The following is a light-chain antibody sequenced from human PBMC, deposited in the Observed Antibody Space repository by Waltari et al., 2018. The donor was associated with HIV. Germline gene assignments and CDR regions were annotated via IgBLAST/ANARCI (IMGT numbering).Light chain of an antibody. CDR1: SSDVGGYNY. Sequence: QSALTQPASVSGSPVQSITISCTGTSSDVGGYNYVSWYQQHPGKAPKLMIYEVSNRPSGVSNRFSGSKSGNTASLTISGLQAEDEADYYCSSYTSSSTGVFGGGTKLTVL. CDR2: EVS. V-gene: IGLV2-14*01. CDR3: SSYTSSSTGV. J-gene: IGLJ3*02.